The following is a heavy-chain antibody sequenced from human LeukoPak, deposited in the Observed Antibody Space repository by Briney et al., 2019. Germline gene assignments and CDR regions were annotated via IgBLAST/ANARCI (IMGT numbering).Heavy chain of an antibody. V-gene: IGHV3-23*01. J-gene: IGHJ4*02. CDR2: ISGSGGST. CDR1: GFTFSSYA. CDR3: AKDYYYGSGSYYTEFDY. D-gene: IGHD3-10*01. Sequence: PGGSLRLSCAASGFTFSSYAMSWVRQAPGKGLEWVSAISGSGGSTYYADSVKGRFIISRDNSKNTLYLQMNSLRAEDTAVYYCAKDYYYGSGSYYTEFDYWGQGTLVTVSS.